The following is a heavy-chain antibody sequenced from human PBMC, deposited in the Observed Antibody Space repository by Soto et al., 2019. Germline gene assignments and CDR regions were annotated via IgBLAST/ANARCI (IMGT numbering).Heavy chain of an antibody. CDR1: GYTFTSCG. V-gene: IGHV1-18*01. Sequence: ASVKVSCKASGYTFTSCGISWWRQSPGEGLEWMGWISAYNGNTNYAQKLKGRVTMTTDTSTSTAYMELRSLRSDDTAVYYCARCPTTIAAAGTEPYNWFAPWGQGTLVTVSS. J-gene: IGHJ5*02. D-gene: IGHD6-13*01. CDR3: ARCPTTIAAAGTEPYNWFAP. CDR2: ISAYNGNT.